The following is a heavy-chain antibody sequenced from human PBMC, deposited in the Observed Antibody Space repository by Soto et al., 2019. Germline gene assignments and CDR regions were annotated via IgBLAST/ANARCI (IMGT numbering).Heavy chain of an antibody. Sequence: QVQLMQSGGGLVKPGGSLRISCAASGSMFSDYSMTWIRQTPVKGLEWVAYISTASDTTYVDSVRSRFTIYRDNARNSLYLQMNSLRAEDSAVYFCARGHYTMDVWGQGTTVTVS. J-gene: IGHJ6*02. CDR1: GSMFSDYS. V-gene: IGHV3-11*03. CDR3: ARGHYTMDV. CDR2: ISTASDT.